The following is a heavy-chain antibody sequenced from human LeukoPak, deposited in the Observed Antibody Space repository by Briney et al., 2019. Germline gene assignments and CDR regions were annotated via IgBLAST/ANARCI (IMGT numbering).Heavy chain of an antibody. CDR3: ASRSNYGDFDY. V-gene: IGHV1-69*04. J-gene: IGHJ4*02. D-gene: IGHD4-17*01. CDR2: IIPILGIA. CDR1: GGTFCSYA. Sequence: GASVKVSCKASGGTFCSYAISWVRQAPGQGLEWMGRIIPILGIANYAQKFQGRVTITADKSTSTACMELSSLRSEDTAVYYCASRSNYGDFDYWGQGTLVTVSS.